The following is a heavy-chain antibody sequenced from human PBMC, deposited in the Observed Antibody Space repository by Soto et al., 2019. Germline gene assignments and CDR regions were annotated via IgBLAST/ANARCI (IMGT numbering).Heavy chain of an antibody. V-gene: IGHV4-34*01. D-gene: IGHD1-1*01. CDR1: GGSVSSRSNYY. CDR2: MSHSGGT. Sequence: QVQLQQWGAGLLKPSETLSLTCAVYGGSVSSRSNYYWSWIRQPPGKGLEWIGEMSHSGGTHLNPSLKSRVTISVDTSKNQFSLKMSSVTAADTALYYCARVERGTATTVVDAFDIWGPGTMVTVSS. J-gene: IGHJ3*02. CDR3: ARVERGTATTVVDAFDI.